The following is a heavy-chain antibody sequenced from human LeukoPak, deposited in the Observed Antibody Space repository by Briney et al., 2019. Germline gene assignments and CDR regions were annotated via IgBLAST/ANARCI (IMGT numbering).Heavy chain of an antibody. J-gene: IGHJ4*02. Sequence: SETLSLTCTVSGGSISSYYWSWIRQPAGKGLEWIGRIYTSGSTNYNPSLKSRVTTSVDTSKNQFSLKLSSVTAADTAVYYCARDKASGYYDSSGSFDYWGQGTLVTVSS. D-gene: IGHD3-22*01. CDR1: GGSISSYY. CDR2: IYTSGST. CDR3: ARDKASGYYDSSGSFDY. V-gene: IGHV4-4*07.